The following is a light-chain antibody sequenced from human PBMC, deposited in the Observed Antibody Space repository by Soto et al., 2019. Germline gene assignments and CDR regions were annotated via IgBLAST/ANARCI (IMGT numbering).Light chain of an antibody. CDR1: QSFSSSY. CDR2: GTS. V-gene: IGKV3-20*01. CDR3: QQYGSLGT. Sequence: ENVLTQSPGTLSLSPGERATLSCRASQSFSSSYLAWYQQKPGQAPRLLIYGTSTRATGVPDRFSGSGSQTDFTLTIIRLEPEDFAVYYCQQYGSLGTFGQGTRVEIK. J-gene: IGKJ1*01.